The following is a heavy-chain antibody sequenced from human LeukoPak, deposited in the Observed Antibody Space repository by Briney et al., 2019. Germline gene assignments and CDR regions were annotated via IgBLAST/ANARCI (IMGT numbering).Heavy chain of an antibody. CDR3: AKDPTHYRVWDDYDSTVLSY. J-gene: IGHJ4*02. V-gene: IGHV3-30*02. D-gene: IGHD3-22*01. CDR1: GFSFSNYG. Sequence: GGSLRLSCAASGFSFSNYGMHWVRQAPGKGLEWVAFIRYDGSNKYYAESVKGRFTISRDKSKNTLYLQMNSLRAADTAVYYCAKDPTHYRVWDDYDSTVLSYWGQGTLVTVSS. CDR2: IRYDGSNK.